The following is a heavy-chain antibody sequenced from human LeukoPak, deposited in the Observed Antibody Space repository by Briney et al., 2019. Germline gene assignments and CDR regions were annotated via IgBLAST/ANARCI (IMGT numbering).Heavy chain of an antibody. D-gene: IGHD1-26*01. Sequence: ASVKVSCKASGYTFTRYGISWVRQAPGQGREGLGWISAYNGNTNYAQKLQGRVTMTTDTSTSTAYMELRSLRSDDTAVYYCSSVNARHYGGGAWFDYWGQGTLVTVSS. CDR1: GYTFTRYG. J-gene: IGHJ4*02. V-gene: IGHV1-18*01. CDR3: SSVNARHYGGGAWFDY. CDR2: ISAYNGNT.